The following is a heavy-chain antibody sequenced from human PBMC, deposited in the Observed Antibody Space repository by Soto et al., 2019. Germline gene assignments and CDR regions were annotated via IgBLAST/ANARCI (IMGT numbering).Heavy chain of an antibody. V-gene: IGHV1-69*12. CDR2: IIALYGTT. D-gene: IGHD2-15*01. CDR3: ATLGYCSGGNCYSAPFHYGVDV. CDR1: GGSFISYA. Sequence: QVQLVQSGAEVKKPGSSVKVSCKVSGGSFISYALSWVRQAPGQGLEWMGGIIALYGTTNYAQNFLGRVTITADESTSTSSMELTSLRSDDTAVYYCATLGYCSGGNCYSAPFHYGVDVWGQGTTVTVSS. J-gene: IGHJ6*02.